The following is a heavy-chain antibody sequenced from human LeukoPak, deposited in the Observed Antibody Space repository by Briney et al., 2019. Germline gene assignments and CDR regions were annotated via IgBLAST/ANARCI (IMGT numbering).Heavy chain of an antibody. Sequence: GGSLRLSCAASGFTFSNYWMHWVRQAPGKGLVWVSRINSDGINTSYADSVKGRFTISRDNAKNSLYLQMNSLRAEDTAVYYCARAIQLWLRFVFDPWGQGTLVTVSS. V-gene: IGHV3-74*01. CDR2: INSDGINT. J-gene: IGHJ5*02. CDR3: ARAIQLWLRFVFDP. CDR1: GFTFSNYW. D-gene: IGHD5-18*01.